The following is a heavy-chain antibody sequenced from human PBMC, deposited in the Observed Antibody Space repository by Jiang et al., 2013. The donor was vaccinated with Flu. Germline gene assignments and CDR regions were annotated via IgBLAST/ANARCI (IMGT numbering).Heavy chain of an antibody. D-gene: IGHD1-26*01. CDR3: AKDLAGATGGGAFDI. CDR2: ISYDGSNK. CDR1: SYG. J-gene: IGHJ3*02. V-gene: IGHV3-30*18. Sequence: SYGMHWVRQAPGKGLEWVAVISYDGSNKYYADSVKGRFTISRDNSKNTLYLQMNSLRAEDTAVYYCAKDLAGATGGGAFDIWGQGTMVTVSS.